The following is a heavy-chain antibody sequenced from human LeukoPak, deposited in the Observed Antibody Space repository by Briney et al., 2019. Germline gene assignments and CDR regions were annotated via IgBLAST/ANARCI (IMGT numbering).Heavy chain of an antibody. V-gene: IGHV3-64*01. Sequence: GGSLRLSCAASGFTFSNYAMHWVRQAPGKGLEYVSVISSNGGSTYSANSVKGRFTISRDNSKNTLYLQMGSLRPEDMAVYYCARGRGAAAGTILAHYSDYWGQGTLVTVSS. D-gene: IGHD6-13*01. CDR3: ARGRGAAAGTILAHYSDY. CDR1: GFTFSNYA. J-gene: IGHJ4*02. CDR2: ISSNGGST.